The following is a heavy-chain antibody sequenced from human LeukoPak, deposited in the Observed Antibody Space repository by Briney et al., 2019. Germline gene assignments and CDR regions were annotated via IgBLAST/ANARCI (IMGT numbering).Heavy chain of an antibody. D-gene: IGHD3-9*01. Sequence: ASVKVSCKASGYTFTGYYMHWVRQAPGQGLEWMGWINPNSGGTNYAQKFQGRVTMTRDTSISTAYMELSRLRSDDTAVYYCARGGDYDILTGYYRNDYWGQGTLVTVSS. CDR3: ARGGDYDILTGYYRNDY. V-gene: IGHV1-2*02. J-gene: IGHJ4*02. CDR2: INPNSGGT. CDR1: GYTFTGYY.